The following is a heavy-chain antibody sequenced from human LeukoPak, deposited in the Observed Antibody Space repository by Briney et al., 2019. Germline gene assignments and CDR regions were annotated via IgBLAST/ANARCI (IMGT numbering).Heavy chain of an antibody. J-gene: IGHJ4*02. CDR2: FDPEDGET. CDR1: GYTLTELS. D-gene: IGHD2-2*02. V-gene: IGHV1-24*01. CDR3: ATVYCSSTSCHSGNFDY. Sequence: VASVKVSCKVSGYTLTELSMHWVRQAPGKGLEWMGGFDPEDGETIYAQKFQGRVTMTEDTSTDTAYMELSSLRSEDTAVYYCATVYCSSTSCHSGNFDYWGQGTLVTVSS.